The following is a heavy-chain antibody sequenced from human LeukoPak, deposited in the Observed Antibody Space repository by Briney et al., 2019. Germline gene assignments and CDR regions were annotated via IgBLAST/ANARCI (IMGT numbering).Heavy chain of an antibody. V-gene: IGHV3-43*02. CDR1: GFTFDDYA. Sequence: GGSLRLSCAASGFTFDDYAMHWVHQAPGKGLDWVSRISGDGGSTYYADSLKGRFTISRDNSKNSLYLQMNSLRTEDTALYYCAKDGGGRYSGYDSTFDYWGQGTLVTASS. J-gene: IGHJ4*02. D-gene: IGHD5-12*01. CDR3: AKDGGGRYSGYDSTFDY. CDR2: ISGDGGST.